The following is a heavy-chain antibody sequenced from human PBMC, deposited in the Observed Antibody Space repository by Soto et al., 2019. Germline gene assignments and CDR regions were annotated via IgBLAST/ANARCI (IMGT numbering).Heavy chain of an antibody. CDR2: ISDTGAST. CDR3: AKGRGSGWAWYFDN. V-gene: IGHV3-23*01. CDR1: GFTFKESA. J-gene: IGHJ4*02. D-gene: IGHD6-19*01. Sequence: EVRLLEAGGGLKQPGRSLRLSCAASGFTFKESAMNWVRQAPGKGLEWVASISDTGASTWYAESVRGRLSISRDNSKNTLYMQMNSLRGEDTAVYYCAKGRGSGWAWYFDNWGQGTLVTVSS.